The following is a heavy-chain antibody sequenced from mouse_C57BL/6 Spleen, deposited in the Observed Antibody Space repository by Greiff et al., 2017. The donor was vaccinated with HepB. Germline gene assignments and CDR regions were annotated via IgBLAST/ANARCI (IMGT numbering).Heavy chain of an antibody. J-gene: IGHJ3*01. CDR2: IRLKSDNYAT. D-gene: IGHD3-3*01. CDR1: GFTFSNYW. V-gene: IGHV6-3*01. Sequence: EVKVEESGGGLVQPGGSMKLSCVASGFTFSNYWMNWVRQSPEKGLEWVAQIRLKSDNYATHYAESVKGRFTISRDESKSSVYLQMNNVRAEDTGIYYCTAGDEAYWGQGTLVTVSA. CDR3: TAGDEAY.